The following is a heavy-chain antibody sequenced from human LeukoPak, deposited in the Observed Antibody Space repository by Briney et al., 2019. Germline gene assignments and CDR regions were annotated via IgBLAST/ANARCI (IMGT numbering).Heavy chain of an antibody. CDR1: GFTFDDYG. J-gene: IGHJ4*02. D-gene: IGHD3-10*01. CDR2: ITWNGGST. CDR3: ARGGRPSAYRITMVRGDTDY. V-gene: IGHV3-20*04. Sequence: GGSLRLSCAAAGFTFDDYGMSWVRQIPGKGLEWVAGITWNGGSTDYAESVKGRFTISRDNAKNSLYLQMNSLRAEDTAVYYCARGGRPSAYRITMVRGDTDYWGQGTLVTVSS.